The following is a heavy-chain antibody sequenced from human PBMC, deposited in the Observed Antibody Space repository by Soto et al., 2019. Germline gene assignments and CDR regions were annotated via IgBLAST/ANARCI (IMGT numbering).Heavy chain of an antibody. CDR2: IYPGDSDT. Sequence: GESLKISCKGSGYSFTTYWFGWVRQMPGKGLEWMGMIYPGDSDTRYSPSFQGQVTISADKSITTAYLQWSSLKASDTAIYYCARGSTAYYFDYWGQGTQVTVSS. CDR1: GYSFTTYW. D-gene: IGHD2-21*02. CDR3: ARGSTAYYFDY. J-gene: IGHJ4*02. V-gene: IGHV5-51*01.